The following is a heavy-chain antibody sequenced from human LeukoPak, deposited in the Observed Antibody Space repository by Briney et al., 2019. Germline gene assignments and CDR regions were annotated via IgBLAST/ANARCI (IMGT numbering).Heavy chain of an antibody. V-gene: IGHV3-21*01. CDR3: ARSHVTPTSVDY. Sequence: GGSLRLSCAASGFTFSSYSMNWVRQAPGKGLEWVSSISSSSSYIYYADSVKGRFTIARDNAKNSLYLQMNGLRAEDTAVYYCARSHVTPTSVDYWGQGTLVTVSS. D-gene: IGHD4-23*01. J-gene: IGHJ4*02. CDR2: ISSSSSYI. CDR1: GFTFSSYS.